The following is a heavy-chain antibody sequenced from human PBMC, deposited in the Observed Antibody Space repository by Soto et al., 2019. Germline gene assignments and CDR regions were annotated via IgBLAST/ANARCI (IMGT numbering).Heavy chain of an antibody. J-gene: IGHJ6*02. CDR1: GYTFTSYD. V-gene: IGHV1-8*01. CDR3: ARGRGWRTIYYYGMDV. Sequence: ASVKVSCKASGYTFTSYDINWVRQATGQGLEWMGWMNPNSGNTGYAQKFQGRVTMTRNTSISTAYMELSSLRSEDTAVYYCARGRGWRTIYYYGMDVWGQGTTVTVSS. D-gene: IGHD2-15*01. CDR2: MNPNSGNT.